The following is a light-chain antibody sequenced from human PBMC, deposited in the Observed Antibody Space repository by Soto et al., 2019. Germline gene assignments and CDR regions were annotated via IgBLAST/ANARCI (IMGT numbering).Light chain of an antibody. CDR1: QSVLYSSNNKNY. J-gene: IGKJ2*01. CDR3: QQYYSTPYT. V-gene: IGKV4-1*01. Sequence: DIVMTQSPDSLAVSLGERATINCKSSQSVLYSSNNKNYLGWFQQKPGQTPKLLIYWASTRDSGVPDRFSGSGSGTDFTLTINSLQAEDVAVYYCQQYYSTPYTFGQGTRLEIK. CDR2: WAS.